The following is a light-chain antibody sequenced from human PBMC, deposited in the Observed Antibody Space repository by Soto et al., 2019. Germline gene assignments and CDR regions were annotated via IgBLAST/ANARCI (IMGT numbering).Light chain of an antibody. CDR2: DVS. J-gene: IGLJ2*01. V-gene: IGLV2-14*01. CDR3: SSYTTSSTVV. CDR1: SNDVGGYNY. Sequence: QSVLTQPASVSGSPGQSITISCTGTSNDVGGYNYVSWYQQHPGKAPKLTIYDVSNRPSGVSNRFSGSKSGNTASLTISGLQAEDEADYFCSSYTTSSTVVFGGGTKLTVL.